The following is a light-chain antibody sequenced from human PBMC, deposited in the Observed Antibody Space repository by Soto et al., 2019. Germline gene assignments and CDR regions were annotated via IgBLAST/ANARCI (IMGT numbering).Light chain of an antibody. J-gene: IGKJ2*01. CDR2: AAS. CDR1: QGISSY. CDR3: QQLNSYPYT. V-gene: IGKV1-9*01. Sequence: IQLTQSPSSLSASVGDRVTITCRASQGISSYLAWYQQKPGKAPKLLIYAASTLQSGVPSRFSGSGSGTDFTLTIGSLQHEDFATYYCQQLNSYPYTFGQGTKLEIK.